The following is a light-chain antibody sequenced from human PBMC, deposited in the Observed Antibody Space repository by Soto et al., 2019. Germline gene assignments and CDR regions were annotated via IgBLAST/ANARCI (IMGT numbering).Light chain of an antibody. CDR3: QQYGSSVRT. CDR1: QSVNSNY. J-gene: IGKJ1*01. CDR2: AAS. Sequence: EIVLTQSPGTLSVSPGERATLSCRAGQSVNSNYLAWYQQRPGQAPRLLIYAASNRVTGIPDRFSGSGSETDIRLTISRLEPEDFAGYYCQQYGSSVRTFSEGTKVELK. V-gene: IGKV3-20*01.